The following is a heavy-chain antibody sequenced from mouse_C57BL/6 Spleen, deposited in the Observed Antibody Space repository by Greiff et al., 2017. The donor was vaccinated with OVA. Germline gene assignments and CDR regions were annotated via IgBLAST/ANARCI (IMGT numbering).Heavy chain of an antibody. CDR3: ARSKGGTFAY. V-gene: IGHV1-26*01. J-gene: IGHJ3*01. Sequence: VQLQQSGPELVKPGASVKISCKASGYTFTDYYMNWVKQSHGKSLEWIGDINPNNGGTSYNQKFKGKATLTVDKSSSTAYMELRSLTSEDSAVYYCARSKGGTFAYWGQGTLVTVSA. CDR1: GYTFTDYY. D-gene: IGHD4-1*01. CDR2: INPNNGGT.